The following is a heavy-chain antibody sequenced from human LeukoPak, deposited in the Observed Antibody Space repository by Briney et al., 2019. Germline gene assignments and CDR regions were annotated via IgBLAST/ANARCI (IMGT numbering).Heavy chain of an antibody. CDR2: LWYGGSNK. V-gene: IGHV3-33*01. CDR3: ARDFGTTGRTQGGFDY. CDR1: GFILRNYG. J-gene: IGHJ4*02. D-gene: IGHD1-1*01. Sequence: GGPLRLPCGLSGFILRNYGIHGVRQAPGKALEGVAFLWYGGSNKYCADSVKGRINISRDNSKNTVYLQMNSLRVEHTAVYYCARDFGTTGRTQGGFDYWGQGTLVIVSS.